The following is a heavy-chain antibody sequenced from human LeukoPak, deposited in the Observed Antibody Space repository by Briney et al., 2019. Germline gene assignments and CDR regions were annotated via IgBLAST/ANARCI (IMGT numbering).Heavy chain of an antibody. CDR1: GFTFSSYS. D-gene: IGHD3-9*01. Sequence: GGSLRLSCAASGFTFSSYSMNWVRQAPGKGLEWVSYISSSSGTIYYADSVKGRFTISRDNAKNSLYLQMNSLRAEDTAVYYCAAQNMVLIGYWEGGPFDYWGQGTLVTVSS. V-gene: IGHV3-48*01. CDR3: AAQNMVLIGYWEGGPFDY. J-gene: IGHJ4*02. CDR2: ISSSSGTI.